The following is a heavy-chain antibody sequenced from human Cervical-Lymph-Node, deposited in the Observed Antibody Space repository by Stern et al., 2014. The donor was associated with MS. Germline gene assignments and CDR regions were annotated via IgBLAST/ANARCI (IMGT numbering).Heavy chain of an antibody. D-gene: IGHD4-17*01. CDR2: INHSGNT. J-gene: IGHJ5*02. V-gene: IGHV4-34*01. CDR3: ARYTVRDWFDP. CDR1: GGSFSGYY. Sequence: QVQLQQWGAGLLKPSETLSLTCAVYGGSFSGYYWSWIRQSPGKGLEWIGEINHSGNTNYNPSLKSRVTISADTSRSHFSLKWGSVTAADTAVYYCARYTVRDWFDPWGQGTLVIVSS.